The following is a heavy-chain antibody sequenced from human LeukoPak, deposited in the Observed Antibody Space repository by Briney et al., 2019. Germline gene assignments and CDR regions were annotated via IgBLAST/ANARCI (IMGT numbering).Heavy chain of an antibody. CDR2: IMQDGSEK. CDR1: SYSW. V-gene: IGHV3-7*01. CDR3: ARAASSTRPYYFDY. J-gene: IGHJ4*02. D-gene: IGHD3-10*01. Sequence: PGGSLRLSCASYSWMTWVRKAAGKGLEWVANIMQDGSEKYYVDSVKRRFTISRDNAKNSLSLQMNSLRAEDTAVYYCARAASSTRPYYFDYWAQGTLVTVSS.